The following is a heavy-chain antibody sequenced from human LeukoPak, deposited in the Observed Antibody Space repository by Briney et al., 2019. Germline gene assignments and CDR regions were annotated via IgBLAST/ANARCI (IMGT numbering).Heavy chain of an antibody. CDR1: GDSISYY. CDR3: ARATSDSSGYYYFDY. D-gene: IGHD3-22*01. CDR2: IYYSGST. V-gene: IGHV4-59*01. Sequence: SETLSLTCTVSGDSISYYWSWVRQPPGKGLERVGYIYYSGSTNYNPSLKSRVTISVDTYKNQFSLKLSSVTAADTAVYYCARATSDSSGYYYFDYWGQGTLVTVSS. J-gene: IGHJ4*02.